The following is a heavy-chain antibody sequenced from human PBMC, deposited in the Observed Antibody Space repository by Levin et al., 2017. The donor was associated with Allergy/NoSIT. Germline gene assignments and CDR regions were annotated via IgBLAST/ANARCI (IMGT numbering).Heavy chain of an antibody. V-gene: IGHV3-7*01. CDR1: GFTFSSYW. J-gene: IGHJ4*02. CDR2: IKQDGSEK. Sequence: GESLKISCAASGFTFSSYWMSWVRQAPGKGLEWVANIKQDGSEKYYVDSVKGRFTISRDNAKNSLYLQMNSLRAEDTAVYYCARDPGIAAAGTFDYWGQGTLVTVSS. CDR3: ARDPGIAAAGTFDY. D-gene: IGHD6-13*01.